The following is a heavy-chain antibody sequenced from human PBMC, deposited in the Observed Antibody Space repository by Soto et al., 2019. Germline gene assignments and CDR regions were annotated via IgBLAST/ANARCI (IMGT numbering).Heavy chain of an antibody. CDR2: IYYSGST. CDR3: ARVFSDSSSFFDP. J-gene: IGHJ5*02. D-gene: IGHD6-13*01. Sequence: PSETLSLTCTVSGGSISSYYWSWIRQPPGKGLEWIGYIYYSGSTNYNPSLKSRVTISVDTSKNQFSLKLNSVTAADTAVYYCARVFSDSSSFFDPWGQGTLVTVSS. V-gene: IGHV4-59*12. CDR1: GGSISSYY.